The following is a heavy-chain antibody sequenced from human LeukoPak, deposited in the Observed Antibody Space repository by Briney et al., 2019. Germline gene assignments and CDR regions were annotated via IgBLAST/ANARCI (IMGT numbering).Heavy chain of an antibody. CDR2: INPNSGGT. V-gene: IGHV1-2*06. D-gene: IGHD2-15*01. Sequence: ASVKVSCKASGYTFTGYYMHWVRQAPGQGLEWMGRINPNSGGTNYAQKFQGRVTMTRDTSISTAYMELSSLRSEDTAVYYCARSKDIVWFDPWGQGTLVTVSS. CDR1: GYTFTGYY. J-gene: IGHJ5*02. CDR3: ARSKDIVWFDP.